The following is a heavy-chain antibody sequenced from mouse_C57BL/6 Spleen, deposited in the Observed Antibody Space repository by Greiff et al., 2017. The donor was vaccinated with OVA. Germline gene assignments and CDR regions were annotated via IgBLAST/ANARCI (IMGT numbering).Heavy chain of an antibody. CDR3: TRVTTVVAKDWYFDV. V-gene: IGHV5-9-1*02. CDR1: GFTFSSYA. J-gene: IGHJ1*03. CDR2: ISSGGDYI. D-gene: IGHD1-1*01. Sequence: DVHLVESGEGLVKPGGSLKLSCAASGFTFSSYAMSWVRQTPEKRLEWVAYISSGGDYIYYADTVKGRFTISRDNARNALYLQMSSLKSEDTAMYYCTRVTTVVAKDWYFDVWGTGTTVTVSS.